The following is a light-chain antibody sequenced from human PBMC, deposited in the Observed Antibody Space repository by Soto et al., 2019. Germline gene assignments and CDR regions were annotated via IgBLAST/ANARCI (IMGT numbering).Light chain of an antibody. J-gene: IGKJ1*01. CDR3: QQYGSSPWT. CDR2: GAS. CDR1: QTIRSNY. Sequence: ETVLTQSPGTLSLSPGERATLSCRASQTIRSNYLAWYRQTPGQAPRLLIYGASNRATGIADRFSGSGAGTDFALIISRLVSEDFALYYCQQYGSSPWTFGQGTKVEIK. V-gene: IGKV3-20*01.